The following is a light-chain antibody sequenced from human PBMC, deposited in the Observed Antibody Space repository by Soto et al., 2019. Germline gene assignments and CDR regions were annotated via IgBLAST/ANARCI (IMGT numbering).Light chain of an antibody. CDR1: SSNIGNNY. J-gene: IGLJ2*01. Sequence: QSVLTQPPSVSAAPGQKVTISCSGSSSNIGNNYVSWYQQLPGTAPKLLIYDNNKRPSRIPDRFSGSKSDTSATLGITGLQTGDEADYYCGTWDSSLSAVAFGGGTKVTVL. V-gene: IGLV1-51*01. CDR2: DNN. CDR3: GTWDSSLSAVA.